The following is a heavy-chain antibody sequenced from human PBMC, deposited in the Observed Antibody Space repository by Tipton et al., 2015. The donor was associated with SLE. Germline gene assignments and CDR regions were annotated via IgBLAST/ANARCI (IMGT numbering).Heavy chain of an antibody. J-gene: IGHJ3*02. CDR3: AAAQGSGAFDI. V-gene: IGHV3-48*03. Sequence: SLRLSCAASGFTFSSYEMNWVRQAPGKGLEGVSYISSSGSSIYYADSVKGRFTISRDNAKNSLYLQMNSLRAEDTAVYYCAAAQGSGAFDIWGQGTMVTVSS. D-gene: IGHD3-10*01. CDR2: ISSSGSSI. CDR1: GFTFSSYE.